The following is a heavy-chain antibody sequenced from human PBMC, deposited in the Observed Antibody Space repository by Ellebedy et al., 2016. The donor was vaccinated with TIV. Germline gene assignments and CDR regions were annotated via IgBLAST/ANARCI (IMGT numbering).Heavy chain of an antibody. CDR2: TSTYNGDK. CDR3: TRDCSSSACHAYYYYYGMDV. V-gene: IGHV1-18*01. Sequence: AASVKVSCKTSGYTFTSYAISWARQAPGQGPEWMAWTSTYNGDKKFAQQFQDRVTLTTDTSTSTVYMELRSLRSDDSAMYYCTRDCSSSACHAYYYYYGMDVWGQGTLVTVSS. CDR1: GYTFTSYA. D-gene: IGHD2-2*01. J-gene: IGHJ6*02.